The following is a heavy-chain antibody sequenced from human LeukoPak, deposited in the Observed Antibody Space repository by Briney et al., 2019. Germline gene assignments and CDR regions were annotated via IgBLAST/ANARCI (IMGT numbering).Heavy chain of an antibody. V-gene: IGHV4-38-2*02. CDR1: GDFVSADYY. D-gene: IGHD1-1*01. CDR3: ARLTRPRAQNERRGDAFHV. Sequence: SETLSLTCIVSGDFVSADYYWGWIRQPPGKGLEWIGSIYPSGKISYNPSLKSRVAISLDMSKNQFSLRLTSVTAADTALYFCARLTRPRAQNERRGDAFHVWGPGTMVTVSS. CDR2: IYPSGKI. J-gene: IGHJ3*01.